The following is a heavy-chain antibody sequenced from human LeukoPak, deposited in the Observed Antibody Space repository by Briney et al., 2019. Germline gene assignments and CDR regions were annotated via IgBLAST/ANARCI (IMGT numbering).Heavy chain of an antibody. CDR3: ARGHYQLS. J-gene: IGHJ5*02. D-gene: IGHD2-2*01. CDR1: GFTFSSYW. Sequence: HPGGSLRLSCAVSGFTFSSYWMSWVRQAPGKGLEWVASIKEEGSEKHYVDSVKGRFTISRDNAKNSLYLQMNSLRAEDMAVYYCARGHYQLSWGQGILVTVSS. V-gene: IGHV3-7*01. CDR2: IKEEGSEK.